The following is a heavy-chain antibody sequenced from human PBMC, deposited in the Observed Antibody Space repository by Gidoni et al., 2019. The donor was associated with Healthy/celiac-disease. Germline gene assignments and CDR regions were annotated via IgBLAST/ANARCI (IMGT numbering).Heavy chain of an antibody. J-gene: IGHJ4*02. V-gene: IGHV1-24*01. Sequence: LQAPGKGLEWMGGFDPEDGETIYEQKFQGRVTMTEDTSTDTAYLELGSLGSEDTAVDCCATYLRMIVVARDGRPFDYWGQGTLVNVPS. CDR2: FDPEDGET. CDR3: ATYLRMIVVARDGRPFDY. D-gene: IGHD3-22*01.